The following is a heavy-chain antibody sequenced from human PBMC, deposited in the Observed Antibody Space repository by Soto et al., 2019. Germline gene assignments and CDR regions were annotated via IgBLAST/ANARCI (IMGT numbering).Heavy chain of an antibody. Sequence: RGESLKISCTASGYTLTSYWINWVRQMPGKGLEWMGRINPSDSYTNYSPSFQGHVTISVAKSFRTAYLQWSSLKASDTAMYYCARCIEVGGGYYFDYWGQGTLVTVSS. CDR2: INPSDSYT. D-gene: IGHD6-19*01. CDR1: GYTLTSYW. J-gene: IGHJ4*02. V-gene: IGHV5-10-1*01. CDR3: ARCIEVGGGYYFDY.